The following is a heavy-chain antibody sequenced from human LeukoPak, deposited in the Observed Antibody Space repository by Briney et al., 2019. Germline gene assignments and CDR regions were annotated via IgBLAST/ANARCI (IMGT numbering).Heavy chain of an antibody. J-gene: IGHJ4*02. V-gene: IGHV4-59*01. Sequence: SETLSLTCTVSGGSISSYYWGWIRQPPGKGLECIGYIYYSGSTNYNPSLKSRVTISVDTSKNQFSLRLSSVTAADTAVYYCARAVPGTASAGFDCWGQGTLVTVSS. CDR1: GGSISSYY. D-gene: IGHD1-1*01. CDR3: ARAVPGTASAGFDC. CDR2: IYYSGST.